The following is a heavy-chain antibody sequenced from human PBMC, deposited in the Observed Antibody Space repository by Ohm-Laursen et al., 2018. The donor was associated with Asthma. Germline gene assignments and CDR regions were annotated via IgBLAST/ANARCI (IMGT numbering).Heavy chain of an antibody. CDR3: TTDETYYYDSSGYYAFDY. Sequence: GFLRLSCAASGFTFSSYGMHWVRQAPGKGLEWVGRIKSKTDGGTTDYAAPVKGRFTISRDDSKNTLYLQMNSLKTENTAVYYCTTDETYYYDSSGYYAFDYWGQGTLVTVSS. D-gene: IGHD3-22*01. CDR1: GFTFSSYG. J-gene: IGHJ4*02. CDR2: IKSKTDGGTT. V-gene: IGHV3-15*01.